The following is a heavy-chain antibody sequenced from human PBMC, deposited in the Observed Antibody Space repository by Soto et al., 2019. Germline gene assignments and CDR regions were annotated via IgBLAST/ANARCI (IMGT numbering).Heavy chain of an antibody. D-gene: IGHD3-16*01. CDR1: GGSISSSNW. CDR3: ARAPSPQKITSIMDV. J-gene: IGHJ6*02. Sequence: QVQLQESDPGLVKPSGTLSLTCAVSGGSISSSNWWSWVRQPPGKGLEWIGEIYHSGSTNYNPSLKSRVTISVDKSKNQFSLKLSSVTAADTAVYYCARAPSPQKITSIMDVWGQGTTVTVSS. CDR2: IYHSGST. V-gene: IGHV4-4*02.